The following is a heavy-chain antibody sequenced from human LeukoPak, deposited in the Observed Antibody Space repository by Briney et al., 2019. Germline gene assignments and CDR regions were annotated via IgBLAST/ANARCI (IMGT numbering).Heavy chain of an antibody. J-gene: IGHJ4*02. D-gene: IGHD7-27*01. Sequence: GGSLRLSCAASGFTFSNHAMSWVRQAPGKGLEWVSTISGSGDSTYYADSVTGRFTISADNSKNTLYLQMNSLRAEDTAVYYCARRGPNWGFFDYWGRGTLVTVSS. CDR3: ARRGPNWGFFDY. CDR1: GFTFSNHA. V-gene: IGHV3-23*01. CDR2: ISGSGDST.